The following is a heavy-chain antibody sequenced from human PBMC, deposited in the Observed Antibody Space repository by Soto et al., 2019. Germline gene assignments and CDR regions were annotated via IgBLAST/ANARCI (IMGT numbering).Heavy chain of an antibody. J-gene: IGHJ6*02. CDR2: ISYDGSNK. D-gene: IGHD1-1*01. CDR1: GFTFSIYG. V-gene: IGHV3-30*03. CDR3: AIGIXGDAARLENDYYYGMDV. Sequence: PGGSLRLSCAASGFTFSIYGMHWVRQAPGKGLEWVAVISYDGSNKYYADSVKGRFTISRDNSKNTLYLQMNSLRAEDTAVYYCAIGIXGDAARLENDYYYGMDVWGQGTTVTVSS.